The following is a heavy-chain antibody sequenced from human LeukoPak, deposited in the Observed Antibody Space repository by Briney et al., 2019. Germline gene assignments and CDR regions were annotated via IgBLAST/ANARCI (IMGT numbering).Heavy chain of an antibody. J-gene: IGHJ3*02. CDR1: GFTFSSYS. CDR2: ISSSSSYI. V-gene: IGHV3-21*01. D-gene: IGHD3-10*01. CDR3: ARSSRTGSYYNGAFDI. Sequence: GSLRLSCAASGFTFSSYSMNWVRQAPGKGLEWVSSISSSSSYIYYADSVKGQFTISRDNAKNSLYLQMNSLRAEDTAVYYCARSSRTGSYYNGAFDIWGQGTMVTVSS.